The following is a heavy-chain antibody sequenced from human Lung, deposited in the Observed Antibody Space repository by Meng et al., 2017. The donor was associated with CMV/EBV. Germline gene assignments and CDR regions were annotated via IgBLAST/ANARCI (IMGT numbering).Heavy chain of an antibody. V-gene: IGHV1-69*10. Sequence: SVPVSXXASVGPFSSDAIIWVRQAPGQGLEWMGGIIAILGIANYAQKFQGRVTITADKSTSTAYMELSSLRSEDTAVYYCGSRTGNPERGCHWFDHWGQGTLVTVSS. J-gene: IGHJ5*02. CDR3: GSRTGNPERGCHWFDH. CDR1: VGPFSSDA. D-gene: IGHD1-1*01. CDR2: IIAILGIA.